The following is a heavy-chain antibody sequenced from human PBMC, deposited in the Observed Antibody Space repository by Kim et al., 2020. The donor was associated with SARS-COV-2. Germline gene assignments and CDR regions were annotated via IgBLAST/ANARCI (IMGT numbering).Heavy chain of an antibody. CDR1: GFTFSSYA. Sequence: GGSLRLSCAASGFTFSSYAMHWVRQAPGKGLEWVAVISYDGSNKYYADSVKGRFTISRDNSKNTLYLQMNSLRAEDTAVYYCARDEDGEWELLAGYWGQGTLVTVSS. J-gene: IGHJ4*02. V-gene: IGHV3-30*04. D-gene: IGHD1-26*01. CDR2: ISYDGSNK. CDR3: ARDEDGEWELLAGY.